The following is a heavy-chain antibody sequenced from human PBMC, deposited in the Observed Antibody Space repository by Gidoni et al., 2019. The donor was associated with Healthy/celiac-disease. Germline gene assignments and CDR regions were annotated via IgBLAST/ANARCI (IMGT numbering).Heavy chain of an antibody. CDR1: GGTISRYA. J-gene: IGHJ6*02. CDR3: ARMYSSSWYGGRYYYYGMDV. D-gene: IGHD6-13*01. Sequence: QVHLQESGPGLVKPSATLSLTCTVSGGTISRYARSWIRQPPGKGLGWIGYIYYSGSTNYNPSRKSRVTISVDTSKSQFSLKVSSVTAADTAVYYCARMYSSSWYGGRYYYYGMDVWGQGTTVTVSS. V-gene: IGHV4-59*08. CDR2: IYYSGST.